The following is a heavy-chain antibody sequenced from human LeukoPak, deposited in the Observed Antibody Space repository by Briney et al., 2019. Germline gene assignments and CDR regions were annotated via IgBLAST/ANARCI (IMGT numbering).Heavy chain of an antibody. CDR1: GFTFSSYW. CDR2: INQDGTEK. CDR3: ARHVSSGWYYYYYMDV. D-gene: IGHD6-19*01. V-gene: IGHV3-7*01. Sequence: GGSLRLSCAASGFTFSSYWMSWVRQAPGKGLEWVANINQDGTEKYYVDSVKGRFTISRDNAKNSLYLQMNSLRVEDTAVYYCARHVSSGWYYYYYMDVWGKGTTVTVSS. J-gene: IGHJ6*03.